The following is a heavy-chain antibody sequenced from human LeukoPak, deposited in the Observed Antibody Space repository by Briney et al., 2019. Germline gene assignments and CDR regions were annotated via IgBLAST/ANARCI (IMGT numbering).Heavy chain of an antibody. D-gene: IGHD1-26*01. CDR1: GGSFSGYY. V-gene: IGHV4-34*01. CDR2: IYYSGST. CDR3: ARGFRGASFDY. Sequence: TPSETLSLTCAVYGGSFSGYYWSWIRQPPGKGLEWIGSIYYSGSTYYNPSLKSRVTISVDTSKNQFSLKLSSVTAADTAVYYCARGFRGASFDYWGQGTLVTVSS. J-gene: IGHJ4*02.